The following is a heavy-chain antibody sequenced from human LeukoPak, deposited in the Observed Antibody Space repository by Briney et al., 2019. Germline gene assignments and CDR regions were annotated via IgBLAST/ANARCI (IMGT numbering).Heavy chain of an antibody. CDR1: GGSINSSTYY. J-gene: IGHJ4*02. CDR2: FFYSGST. D-gene: IGHD3-16*02. CDR3: ARARGDYDYIWGSYRQRNPFDY. V-gene: IGHV4-39*01. Sequence: SETLSLTCTVSGGSINSSTYYWGWIRQPPGKGLEWIGSFFYSGSTYYNPSLKNRVTISVDTSKNQFSLKLSSVTAADTAAYYCARARGDYDYIWGSYRQRNPFDYWGQGTLVTVSS.